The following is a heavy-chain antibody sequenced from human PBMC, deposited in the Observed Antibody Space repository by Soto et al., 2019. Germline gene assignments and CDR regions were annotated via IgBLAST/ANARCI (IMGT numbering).Heavy chain of an antibody. V-gene: IGHV3-30*18. CDR1: GFTFSSYG. J-gene: IGHJ5*02. CDR3: AKGETYYDFWSGYASTLNWFDP. Sequence: GGSLRLSCAASGFTFSSYGMHWVRQAPGKGLEWVAVISYDGSNKYYADSVKGRFTISRDNSKNTLYLQMNSLRAEDTAVYYCAKGETYYDFWSGYASTLNWFDPWGQGTLVTVSS. D-gene: IGHD3-3*01. CDR2: ISYDGSNK.